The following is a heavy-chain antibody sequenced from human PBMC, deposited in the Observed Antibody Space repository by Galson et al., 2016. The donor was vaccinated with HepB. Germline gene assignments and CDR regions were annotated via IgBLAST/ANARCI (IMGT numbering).Heavy chain of an antibody. D-gene: IGHD3-3*01. CDR2: INSNSGAT. CDR3: ARDIRADFWSGAGGAFDI. V-gene: IGHV1-2*04. J-gene: IGHJ3*02. Sequence: SVKVSCKASAYTFTDYYMHWVRQAPGQGLEWMGWINSNSGATNYAQKFQGWVTMTRDTSISTAYMELSRLRSDDTAVYYCARDIRADFWSGAGGAFDIWGQGTMVTVS. CDR1: AYTFTDYY.